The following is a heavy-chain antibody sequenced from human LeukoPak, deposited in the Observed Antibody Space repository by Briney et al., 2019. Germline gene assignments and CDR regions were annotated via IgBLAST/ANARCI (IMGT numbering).Heavy chain of an antibody. J-gene: IGHJ4*02. V-gene: IGHV4-59*01. Sequence: SETLSLTCTGSGGSISNYYWSWIRQPPGKGLEWIGYIYYSGSTNYNPSLKSRVTISVDTSKNQFSLKLSSVTAADTAVYYCARGRAGMDYWGQGTLVTVSS. CDR3: ARGRAGMDY. D-gene: IGHD6-13*01. CDR2: IYYSGST. CDR1: GGSISNYY.